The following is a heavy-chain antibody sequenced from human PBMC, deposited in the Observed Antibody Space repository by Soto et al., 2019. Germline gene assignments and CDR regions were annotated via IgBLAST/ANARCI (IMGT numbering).Heavy chain of an antibody. J-gene: IGHJ4*02. D-gene: IGHD4-4*01. Sequence: EGQLVESGGGLVPPGGSLRLSCAASGFTLSSYSMNWVRQAPGRGLEWVAYISRSGGTIYYADSVKGRFTISRDIAKNSLSLQMNSLRDEDTAVYYCARGNTALGYWGQGTLVTVSS. CDR3: ARGNTALGY. CDR2: ISRSGGTI. V-gene: IGHV3-48*02. CDR1: GFTLSSYS.